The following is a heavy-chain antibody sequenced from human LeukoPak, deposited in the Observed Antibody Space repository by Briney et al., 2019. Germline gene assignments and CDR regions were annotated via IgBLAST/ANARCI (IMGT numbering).Heavy chain of an antibody. J-gene: IGHJ5*02. CDR1: GFTFSSYE. CDR2: ISSSGSTI. Sequence: GGSLRLSCAASGFTFSSYETNWVRQAPGKGLEWVSYISSSGSTIYYADSVKGRFTISRDNAKNSLYLQMNSLRAEDTAVYYCARDSGSYTGNNWFDPWGQGTLVTVSS. CDR3: ARDSGSYTGNNWFDP. V-gene: IGHV3-48*03. D-gene: IGHD1-26*01.